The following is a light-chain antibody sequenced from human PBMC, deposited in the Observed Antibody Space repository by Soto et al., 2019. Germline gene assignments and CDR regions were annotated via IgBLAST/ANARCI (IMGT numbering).Light chain of an antibody. CDR1: TSDIHDFNS. J-gene: IGLJ1*01. Sequence: QSVLTQPASGSGSPGPSITISCSGPTSDIHDFNSISWYRHHPGKAPRLVVYYVNKRPSGISPRFSGSTSGLTASLTISGLQGEDEADYFCTSYTDKNTLDFGTGTKVTVL. V-gene: IGLV2-14*01. CDR3: TSYTDKNTLD. CDR2: YVN.